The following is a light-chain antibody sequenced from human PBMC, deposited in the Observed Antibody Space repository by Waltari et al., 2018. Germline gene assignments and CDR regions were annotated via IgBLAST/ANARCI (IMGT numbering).Light chain of an antibody. V-gene: IGLV2-14*03. J-gene: IGLJ6*01. CDR2: DVS. CDR3: SSYASSGSLV. Sequence: QSALTQPASVSGSPGQSITLSCSGTSSDVGGYNFVSWYQKHPDKAPKRIIFDVSNRPPGISDLCSGSNAGNTASLIISGLQTGDEAEYYCSSYASSGSLVFGSGTLVTVL. CDR1: SSDVGGYNF.